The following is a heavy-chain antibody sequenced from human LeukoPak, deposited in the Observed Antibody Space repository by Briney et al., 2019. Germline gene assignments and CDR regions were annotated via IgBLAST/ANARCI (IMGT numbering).Heavy chain of an antibody. CDR3: ARDKRQERWPDY. Sequence: GGSLRLSCAASGINFNTYAMHWVRQAPGKGLEWVSSISSSSNYIYYADSVKGRFTISRDNAKNSLYLQMDSLRAEDTAVYYCARDKRQERWPDYWGQGTLVTVSS. V-gene: IGHV3-21*01. J-gene: IGHJ4*02. CDR1: GINFNTYA. D-gene: IGHD5-24*01. CDR2: ISSSSNYI.